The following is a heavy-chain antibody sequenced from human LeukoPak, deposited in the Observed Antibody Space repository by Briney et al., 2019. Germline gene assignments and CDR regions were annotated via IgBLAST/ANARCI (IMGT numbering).Heavy chain of an antibody. D-gene: IGHD5-12*01. CDR3: ARGGASRATYYYGMDV. J-gene: IGHJ6*02. Sequence: ASVKVSCKASGGTFSSYAISWVRQAPGQGLEWMGRIIPILGIANYAQKFQGRVTITADKSTSTAYMELSSLRSEDTAVYYCARGGASRATYYYGMDVWGQGTTVTVSS. V-gene: IGHV1-69*04. CDR1: GGTFSSYA. CDR2: IIPILGIA.